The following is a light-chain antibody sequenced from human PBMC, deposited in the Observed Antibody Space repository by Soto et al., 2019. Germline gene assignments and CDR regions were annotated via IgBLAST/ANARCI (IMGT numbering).Light chain of an antibody. V-gene: IGKV3-20*01. CDR3: QQFGSSIPHT. CDR2: GAS. Sequence: EIVMTQSPGTLSLSPGERATISCRASQVIGSRYLAWYHQKSGQAPRHLIYGASSRATGIPDRFSGSGSGTDFTLTISRLEPEDFGVYYCQQFGSSIPHTFGQGTKLEIK. J-gene: IGKJ2*01. CDR1: QVIGSRY.